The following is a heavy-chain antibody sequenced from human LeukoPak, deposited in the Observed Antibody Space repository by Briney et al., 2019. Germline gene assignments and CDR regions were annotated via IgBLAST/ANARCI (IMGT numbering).Heavy chain of an antibody. J-gene: IGHJ3*02. CDR3: ARDRGGIASDAFDI. V-gene: IGHV3-21*01. CDR1: GFTFSSYS. D-gene: IGHD6-13*01. Sequence: GGSLRLSCAASGFTFSSYSMNWVRQAPGKGLEWVSSISSSSSYIYYADSVKGRFTISRDNAKNSPYLQMNSLRAEDTAVYYCARDRGGIASDAFDIWGQGTMVTVSS. CDR2: ISSSSSYI.